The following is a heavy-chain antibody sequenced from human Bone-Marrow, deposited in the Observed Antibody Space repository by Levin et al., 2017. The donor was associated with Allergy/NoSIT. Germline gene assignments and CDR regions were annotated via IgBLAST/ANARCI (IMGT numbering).Heavy chain of an antibody. J-gene: IGHJ4*02. CDR3: ARVTNRVIIFDY. V-gene: IGHV3-11*06. Sequence: GGSLRLSCAASGFTFSDSYMGWIRQAPGKGLEWLSYINSGSTYTSYTDSVKGRFTISRDNAKNSLSLQMDSLRAEDTAVYYCARVTNRVIIFDYWGQGTLVTVSS. D-gene: IGHD3-10*01. CDR2: INSGSTYT. CDR1: GFTFSDSY.